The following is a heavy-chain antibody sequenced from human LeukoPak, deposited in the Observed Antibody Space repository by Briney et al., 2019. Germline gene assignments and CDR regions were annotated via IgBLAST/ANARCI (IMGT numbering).Heavy chain of an antibody. CDR2: ISAYNGNT. D-gene: IGHD6-13*01. Sequence: ASVKLSCKTSAYTFTNYGNSWVRQAPGLGLEWMGWISAYNGNTNYSQKVQGRVTITTYTSTSTAYIELRSLRFDDTAVYYCARDQSVRLLQTSSTYFKHVFAIWGQGSMVTVSS. J-gene: IGHJ3*02. V-gene: IGHV1-18*01. CDR1: AYTFTNYG. CDR3: ARDQSVRLLQTSSTYFKHVFAI.